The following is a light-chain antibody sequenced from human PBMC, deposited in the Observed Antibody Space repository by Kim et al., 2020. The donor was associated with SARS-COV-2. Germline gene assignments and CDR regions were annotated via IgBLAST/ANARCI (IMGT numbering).Light chain of an antibody. CDR2: QDS. Sequence: SYELTQPPSVSVSPGQTASITCSGDKLGDKYGCWYQQKPGQSPVLVIYQDSKRPSGIPERFSGSNSGNTATLTISGTQAMDEADYYCQAWDSSTHWVFGGGTQLAVL. V-gene: IGLV3-1*01. CDR1: KLGDKY. J-gene: IGLJ3*02. CDR3: QAWDSSTHWV.